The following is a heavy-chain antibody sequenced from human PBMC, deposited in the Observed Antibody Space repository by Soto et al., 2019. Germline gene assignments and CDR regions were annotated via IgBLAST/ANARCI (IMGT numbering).Heavy chain of an antibody. CDR2: INAGNGNT. Sequence: QVQLVQSGAEVKKPGASVKVSCKASGYTFTSYAMHWVRQAPGQRLEWMGWINAGNGNTKYSQKFQGRVTITRDTSASTAHMELSSLRSEDTAVYYCARDRTKWELPLGNWFDPWGQGTLVTVSS. CDR3: ARDRTKWELPLGNWFDP. V-gene: IGHV1-3*01. J-gene: IGHJ5*02. D-gene: IGHD1-26*01. CDR1: GYTFTSYA.